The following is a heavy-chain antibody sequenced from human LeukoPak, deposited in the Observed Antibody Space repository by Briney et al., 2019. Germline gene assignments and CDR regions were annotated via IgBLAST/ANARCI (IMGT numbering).Heavy chain of an antibody. Sequence: GGSLRLSCAASGFTFSSYWMHWVRQAPGKGLVWVSRINSDGSSTSYADSVKGRFAISRDNAKNTLYLQMNSLRAEDTAVYYCARDPRSAFDPVGETPYFDYWGQGTLVTVSS. V-gene: IGHV3-74*01. D-gene: IGHD3-16*01. J-gene: IGHJ4*02. CDR2: INSDGSST. CDR1: GFTFSSYW. CDR3: ARDPRSAFDPVGETPYFDY.